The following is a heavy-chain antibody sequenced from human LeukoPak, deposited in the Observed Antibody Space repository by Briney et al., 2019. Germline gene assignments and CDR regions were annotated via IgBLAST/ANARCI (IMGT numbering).Heavy chain of an antibody. V-gene: IGHV3-21*01. CDR2: ISSSGSYI. D-gene: IGHD6-19*01. CDR1: GFTFSSYS. J-gene: IGHJ4*02. CDR3: ARDATAVAGTMKD. Sequence: GGSLTLYCAASGFTFSSYSMNWVRQAQGKGLEWVSSISSSGSYIYYADSVKGRFTISRDNAKNSLYLQMNSLRAEDTAVYYCARDATAVAGTMKDWGQGTLVTVSS.